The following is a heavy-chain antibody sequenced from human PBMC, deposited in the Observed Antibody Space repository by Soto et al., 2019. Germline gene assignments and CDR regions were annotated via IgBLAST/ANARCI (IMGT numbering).Heavy chain of an antibody. CDR1: GGSFSDYY. CDR2: IEHTGTT. V-gene: IGHV4-34*01. Sequence: SETLSLTCDVYGGSFSDYYWSWIRQSPGKGLEWIGEIEHTGTTNYSPSLKSRVTMSVDTPKNQFSLNLRSVTAADTAVYYCARTPYDSSGYYFDYWGQGTLVT. D-gene: IGHD3-22*01. J-gene: IGHJ4*02. CDR3: ARTPYDSSGYYFDY.